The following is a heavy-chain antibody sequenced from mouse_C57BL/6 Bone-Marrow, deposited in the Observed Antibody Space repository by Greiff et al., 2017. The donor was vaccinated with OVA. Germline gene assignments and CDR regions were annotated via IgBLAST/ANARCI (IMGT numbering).Heavy chain of an antibody. CDR2: INPNNGGT. D-gene: IGHD1-1*01. J-gene: IGHJ1*03. CDR1: GYTFTDYY. Sequence: EVQLQQSGPELVKPGASVKISCKASGYTFTDYYMNWVKQSHGKSLEWIGDINPNNGGTSYNQKFKGKATLTVDKSSSTAYMELRSLTSEDSAVYYCARRDYYGSSLWYFDVWGTGTTVTVSS. CDR3: ARRDYYGSSLWYFDV. V-gene: IGHV1-26*01.